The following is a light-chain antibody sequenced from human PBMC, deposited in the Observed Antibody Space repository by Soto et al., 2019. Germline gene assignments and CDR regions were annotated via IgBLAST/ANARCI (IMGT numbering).Light chain of an antibody. CDR3: KQSYSTTWT. V-gene: IGKV1-39*01. CDR1: QGISTY. CDR2: AAS. Sequence: DIQMTQSPSSLSASVGDRVTITCRASQGISTYLNWYQQKPGKAPKLLIYAASSLQSGVQSRFSGSGSETDFTLTISSLQPEDFATYSCKQSYSTTWTFGQGTKVDIK. J-gene: IGKJ1*01.